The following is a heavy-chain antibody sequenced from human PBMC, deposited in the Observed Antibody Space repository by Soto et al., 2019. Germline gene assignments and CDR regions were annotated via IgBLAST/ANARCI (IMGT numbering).Heavy chain of an antibody. CDR3: ARGLMGAYCGGDCYSFWFDP. V-gene: IGHV4-59*12. Sequence: PSETLSLTCTVSNDSIRRYYWSWIRQPPGRGLEWIGEIYHSGSTNYNPSLKSRVTISVDKSKNQFSLKLSSVTAADTAVYYCARGLMGAYCGGDCYSFWFDPWGQGTLVTVSS. CDR2: IYHSGST. D-gene: IGHD2-21*02. J-gene: IGHJ5*02. CDR1: NDSIRRYY.